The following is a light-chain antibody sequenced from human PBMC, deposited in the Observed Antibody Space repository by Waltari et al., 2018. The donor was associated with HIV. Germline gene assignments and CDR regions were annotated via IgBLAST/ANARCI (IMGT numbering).Light chain of an antibody. CDR1: PGSVATNYY. CDR3: VLYMGSGIWV. J-gene: IGLJ3*02. CDR2: STN. Sequence: QTVVTQEPSFSVSPGGTVTLTSGLSPGSVATNYYPSWYQQTPGQAPRTLIYSTNTRSSGVPDRFSGSILGNKAALTITGAQADDESEYHCVLYMGSGIWVFGGGTKLTVL. V-gene: IGLV8-61*01.